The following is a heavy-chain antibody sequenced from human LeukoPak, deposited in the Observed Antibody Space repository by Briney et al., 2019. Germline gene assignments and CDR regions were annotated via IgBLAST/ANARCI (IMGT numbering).Heavy chain of an antibody. CDR2: IRYDGSNK. Sequence: GGSLRLSCAASGFTFSSYGMHWVRQAPGKGLEWVAFIRYDGSNKYYADSVKGRFTISRDNSKNTLYLQMNSLRAEDTAVYYCATLYDRDSRSWYGFNAFDIWGQGTMVTVSS. CDR3: ATLYDRDSRSWYGFNAFDI. D-gene: IGHD6-13*01. J-gene: IGHJ3*02. V-gene: IGHV3-30*02. CDR1: GFTFSSYG.